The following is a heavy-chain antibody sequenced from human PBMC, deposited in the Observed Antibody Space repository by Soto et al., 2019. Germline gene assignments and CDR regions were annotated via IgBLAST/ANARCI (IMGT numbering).Heavy chain of an antibody. V-gene: IGHV4-30-4*01. Sequence: QVQLQESGPGLVKPSQTLSLTCTVSGGSISSGDYYWSWIRQPPGKGLEWIGYIYYSGNTYYNPTLKSRVTISVDPSKNPFSLKLSSVTAADTAVYYCAREHGDLTYHFDYWGQGTLVTVSS. CDR3: AREHGDLTYHFDY. D-gene: IGHD4-17*01. J-gene: IGHJ4*02. CDR1: GGSISSGDYY. CDR2: IYYSGNT.